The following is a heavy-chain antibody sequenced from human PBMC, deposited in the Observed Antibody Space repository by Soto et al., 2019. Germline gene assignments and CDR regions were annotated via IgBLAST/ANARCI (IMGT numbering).Heavy chain of an antibody. D-gene: IGHD6-6*01. J-gene: IGHJ6*02. CDR2: IKSKTDGGTT. V-gene: IGHV3-15*01. CDR1: GFTFSNAW. CDR3: TTKYSSSPSYYYYGMDV. Sequence: GGSLRLSCAASGFTFSNAWMSWVRQAPGKGLEWVGRIKSKTDGGTTDYAAPVKGRFTISRDDSKNTLYLQMNSLKTEDTAVYYCTTKYSSSPSYYYYGMDVWGQGTTVTVSS.